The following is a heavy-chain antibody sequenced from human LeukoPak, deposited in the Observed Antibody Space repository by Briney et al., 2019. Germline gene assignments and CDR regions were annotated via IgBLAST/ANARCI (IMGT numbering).Heavy chain of an antibody. CDR3: ARAKITAADIDRPFDP. D-gene: IGHD6-13*01. J-gene: IGHJ5*02. Sequence: PSETLSLTCTVSGYSISSGYYWGWIRQPPGKGLEWIGEINHSGSTNYNPSLKSRVTISVDTSKNQFSLKLSSVTAADTALYYCARAKITAADIDRPFDPWGQGTLVTVSS. V-gene: IGHV4-38-2*02. CDR1: GYSISSGYY. CDR2: INHSGST.